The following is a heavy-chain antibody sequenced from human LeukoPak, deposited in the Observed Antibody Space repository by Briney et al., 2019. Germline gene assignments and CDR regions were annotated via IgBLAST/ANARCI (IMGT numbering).Heavy chain of an antibody. CDR3: ARPYSGYEWCDY. D-gene: IGHD5-12*01. V-gene: IGHV1-2*06. J-gene: IGHJ4*02. CDR2: INPNNGGT. Sequence: ASVKVSCKASRYTFSGYYMHWVRQAPGQGLEWMGQINPNNGGTNYAQKFQGRVTMTRDTSISTVYMELSRLTSADTAVYYCARPYSGYEWCDYWGQGTLVTVS. CDR1: RYTFSGYY.